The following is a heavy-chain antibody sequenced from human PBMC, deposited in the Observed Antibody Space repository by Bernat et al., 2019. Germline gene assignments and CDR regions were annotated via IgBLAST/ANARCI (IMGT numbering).Heavy chain of an antibody. CDR2: ISSSSSYI. D-gene: IGHD2-2*01. CDR3: ARGEAYCSSTSCYVHGDAFDI. Sequence: EVQLLESGGGLELPGGSLRLSCAASGFTFSSYSMNWVRQAPGKGLEWVSSISSSSSYIYYADSVKGRFTISRDNAKNSLYLQMNSLRAEDTAVYYCARGEAYCSSTSCYVHGDAFDIWGQGTMVTVSS. J-gene: IGHJ3*02. V-gene: IGHV3-21*02. CDR1: GFTFSSYS.